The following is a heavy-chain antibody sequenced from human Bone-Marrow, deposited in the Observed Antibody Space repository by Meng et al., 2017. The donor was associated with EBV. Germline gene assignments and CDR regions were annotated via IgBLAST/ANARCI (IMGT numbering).Heavy chain of an antibody. Sequence: QGQLVQSGGEVKKPGASVKVSCKASGYSFSNYAISWVRQAPGQGLEWMGGIIPIFGTANYAQKFQGRVTITADESTSTAYMELSSLRSEDTAVYYCARDPTPGVWYFDLWGRGTLVTVSS. D-gene: IGHD7-27*01. CDR3: ARDPTPGVWYFDL. CDR1: GYSFSNYA. J-gene: IGHJ2*01. CDR2: IIPIFGTA. V-gene: IGHV1-69*13.